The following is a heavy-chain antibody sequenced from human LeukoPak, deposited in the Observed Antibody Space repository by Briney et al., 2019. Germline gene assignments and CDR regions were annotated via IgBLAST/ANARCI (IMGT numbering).Heavy chain of an antibody. D-gene: IGHD5/OR15-5a*01. CDR2: INHSGST. Sequence: PSETLSLTCAVYGGSFSGYYWSWIRQPPGKGLEWIGEINHSGSTNYNPSLKSRVTISVGTSKNQFSLKLSSVTAADTAVYYCARGLSRRRLDYWGQGTLVTVSS. J-gene: IGHJ4*02. CDR3: ARGLSRRRLDY. V-gene: IGHV4-34*01. CDR1: GGSFSGYY.